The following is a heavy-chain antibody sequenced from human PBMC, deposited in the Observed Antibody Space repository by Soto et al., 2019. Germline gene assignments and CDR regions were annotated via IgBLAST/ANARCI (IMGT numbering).Heavy chain of an antibody. D-gene: IGHD3-10*01. CDR1: GFTVSSNY. Sequence: EVQLVESGGGLVQSGGSLRLSCAASGFTVSSNYMSWVRQAPGKGLEWVSVIYSDGTTYYADSVKGRFIISRDNSKNTLYLQMNSLRAEDTAVYYCARDQAGGEGFDIWGQGTMVTVSS. J-gene: IGHJ3*02. CDR2: IYSDGTT. CDR3: ARDQAGGEGFDI. V-gene: IGHV3-66*01.